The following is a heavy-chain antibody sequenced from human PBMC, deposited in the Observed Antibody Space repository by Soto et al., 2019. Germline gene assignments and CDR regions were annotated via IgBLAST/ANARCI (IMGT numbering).Heavy chain of an antibody. Sequence: GGSLRLSCAASGFTFSSYWMHWVRQAPGKGLVWVSHINSDGSVTTYADSVKGRFTISRDNAKSELYLQMNSLRAEDTAVYYCADPFAVEMVLWGRGTLVTVPS. D-gene: IGHD2-8*01. J-gene: IGHJ4*02. V-gene: IGHV3-74*01. CDR1: GFTFSSYW. CDR2: INSDGSVT. CDR3: ADPFAVEMVL.